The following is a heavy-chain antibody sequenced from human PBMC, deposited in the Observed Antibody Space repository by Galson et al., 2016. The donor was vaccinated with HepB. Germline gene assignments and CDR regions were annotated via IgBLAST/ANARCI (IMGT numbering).Heavy chain of an antibody. CDR1: GFTFSDYY. CDR3: AGDLRRCSGGSCYSGAFDY. D-gene: IGHD2-15*01. V-gene: IGHV3-11*01. Sequence: SLRLSCAASGFTFSDYYMTWIRQAPGKGLEWISYITSSGNTIYYADSVKGRFTVSRDNAKNSLYLQMNSLTADDTAVYFCAGDLRRCSGGSCYSGAFDYWGQGTLVTVSS. J-gene: IGHJ4*02. CDR2: ITSSGNTI.